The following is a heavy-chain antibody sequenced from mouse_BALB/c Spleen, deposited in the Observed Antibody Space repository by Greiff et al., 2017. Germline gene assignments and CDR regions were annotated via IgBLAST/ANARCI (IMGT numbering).Heavy chain of an antibody. Sequence: EVKLVESGPGLVKPSQSLSLTCTVTGYSITSDYAWNWIRQFPGNKLEWMGYISYSGSTSYNPSLKSRISITRDTSKNQFFLQLNSVTTEDTATYYCARDGNYGSPFAYWGQGTLVTVSA. CDR1: GYSITSDYA. D-gene: IGHD1-1*01. V-gene: IGHV3-2*02. J-gene: IGHJ3*01. CDR3: ARDGNYGSPFAY. CDR2: ISYSGST.